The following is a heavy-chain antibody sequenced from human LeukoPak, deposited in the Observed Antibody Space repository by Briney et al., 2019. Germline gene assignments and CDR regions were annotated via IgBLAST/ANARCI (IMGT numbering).Heavy chain of an antibody. CDR1: GYTFTSYG. J-gene: IGHJ4*02. CDR3: ATGSGDY. Sequence: AASVKVSCKASGYTFTSYGISWVRQAPGKGLEWMGGFDPEDGETIYAQKFQGRVTMTEDTSTDTAYMELSSLRSEDTAVYYCATGSGDYWGQGTLVTVSS. CDR2: FDPEDGET. V-gene: IGHV1-24*01.